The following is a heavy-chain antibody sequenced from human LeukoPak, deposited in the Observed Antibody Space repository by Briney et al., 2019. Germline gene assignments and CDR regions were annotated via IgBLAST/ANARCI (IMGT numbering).Heavy chain of an antibody. J-gene: IGHJ5*02. Sequence: GASVKVSCKVSGYTLTELSMHWVRQAPGKGIEWVGGFDPEDGETIYAQKFQGRVTMTEDTSTDTAYMELSSLRSEDTAVYYCATAYCGGDCFRGWFDPWGQGTLVTVSS. CDR1: GYTLTELS. D-gene: IGHD2-21*02. CDR2: FDPEDGET. CDR3: ATAYCGGDCFRGWFDP. V-gene: IGHV1-24*01.